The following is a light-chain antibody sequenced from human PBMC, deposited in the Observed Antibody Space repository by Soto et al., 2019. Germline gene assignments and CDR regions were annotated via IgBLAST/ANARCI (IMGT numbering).Light chain of an antibody. Sequence: EIVLTQSPGTLSLSPGERATLSCRASQSVNSRYLAWYQQTPGQAPRLLIYGASSRATGIPDRFSGSGSGTAFTLTISRLEPEDFAIYYYQQYDTSPPRYTFGQGTKLEI. CDR2: GAS. CDR3: QQYDTSPPRYT. J-gene: IGKJ2*01. V-gene: IGKV3-20*01. CDR1: QSVNSRY.